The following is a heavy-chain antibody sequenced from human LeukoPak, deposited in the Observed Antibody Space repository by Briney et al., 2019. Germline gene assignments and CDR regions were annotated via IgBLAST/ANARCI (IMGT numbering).Heavy chain of an antibody. J-gene: IGHJ5*02. CDR3: ASSSTWRSWFDP. CDR2: IYSGGST. Sequence: GGSLRLSCAASGFTVSSNYMSWVRQAPGKGLEWVSVIYSGGSTYYADSVKGRFTISRDNSKNMLYLQMNSLRAEDTAVYFCASSSTWRSWFDPWGQGTLVTVSS. D-gene: IGHD6-13*01. CDR1: GFTVSSNY. V-gene: IGHV3-53*01.